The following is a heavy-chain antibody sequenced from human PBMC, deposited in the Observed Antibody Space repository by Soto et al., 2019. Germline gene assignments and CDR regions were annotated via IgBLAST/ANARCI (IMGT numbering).Heavy chain of an antibody. CDR1: GYTFTSYG. Sequence: VASVKVSCKASGYTFTSYGISWVRQAPGQGLEWMGWISAYNGNTNYAQKLQGRVTMTTDTSTSTAYMELRSLRSDDTAVYYCAREGDCGGDCYLEPGTFYYYYYGMDVWGQGTTVTVSS. J-gene: IGHJ6*02. V-gene: IGHV1-18*01. D-gene: IGHD2-21*02. CDR2: ISAYNGNT. CDR3: AREGDCGGDCYLEPGTFYYYYYGMDV.